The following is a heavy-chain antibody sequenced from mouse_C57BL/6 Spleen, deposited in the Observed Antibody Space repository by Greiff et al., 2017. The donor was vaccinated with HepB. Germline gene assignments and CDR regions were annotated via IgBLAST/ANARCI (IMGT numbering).Heavy chain of an antibody. CDR1: GFTFSDYY. CDR3: ARRDSSGYAWFAY. D-gene: IGHD3-2*02. J-gene: IGHJ3*01. Sequence: EVKVVESGGGLVQPGGSLKLSCAASGFTFSDYYMYWVRQTPEKRLEWVAYISNGGGSTYYPDTVKGRFTISRDNAKNTLYLQMSRLKSEDTAMYYCARRDSSGYAWFAYWGQGTLVTVSA. CDR2: ISNGGGST. V-gene: IGHV5-12*01.